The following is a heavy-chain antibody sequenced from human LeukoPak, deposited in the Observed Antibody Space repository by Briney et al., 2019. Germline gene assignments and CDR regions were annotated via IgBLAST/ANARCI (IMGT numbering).Heavy chain of an antibody. J-gene: IGHJ4*02. CDR3: AKALGGSGSYYNAN. CDR1: GFTFSSYS. Sequence: PGGSLRLSCAASGFTFSSYSMNWVRQAPGKGLEWVSSISSSSSYIYYADSVKGRFTISRDNSKNTLYLQMNTLRAEDTAVYYCAKALGGSGSYYNANWGQGTQVTVSS. CDR2: ISSSSSYI. V-gene: IGHV3-21*04. D-gene: IGHD3-10*01.